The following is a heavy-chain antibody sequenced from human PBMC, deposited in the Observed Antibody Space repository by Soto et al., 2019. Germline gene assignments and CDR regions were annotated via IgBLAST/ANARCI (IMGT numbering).Heavy chain of an antibody. V-gene: IGHV3-23*01. CDR1: GFTFSSYA. D-gene: IGHD6-13*01. CDR2: ISGSGSST. CDR3: AKDRSRSSSSRGVDY. J-gene: IGHJ4*02. Sequence: EVQLLESGGGLVQSGGSLRLSCAASGFTFSSYAMSWVRQAPGKGLEWVSDISGSGSSTYYADSVKGRFTISRDNSKDTLFLQMNSLRAEDTAVYYCAKDRSRSSSSRGVDYWGQGTLVTVSS.